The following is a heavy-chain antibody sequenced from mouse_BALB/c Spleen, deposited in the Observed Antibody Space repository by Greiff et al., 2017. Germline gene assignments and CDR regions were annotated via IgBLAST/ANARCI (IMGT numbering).Heavy chain of an antibody. CDR1: GYSITSGYY. Sequence: EVKLLESGPGLVKPSQSLSLTCSVTGYSITSGYYWNWIRQFPGNKLEWMGYISYDGSNNYNPSLKNRISITRDTSKNQFFLKLNSVTTEDTATYYCARGAITTARTFAYWGQGTLVTVSA. V-gene: IGHV3-6*02. CDR3: ARGAITTARTFAY. J-gene: IGHJ3*01. CDR2: ISYDGSN. D-gene: IGHD1-2*01.